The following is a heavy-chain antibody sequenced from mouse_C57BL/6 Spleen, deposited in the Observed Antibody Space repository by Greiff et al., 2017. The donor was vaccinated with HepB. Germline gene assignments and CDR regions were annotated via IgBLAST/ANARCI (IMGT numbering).Heavy chain of an antibody. J-gene: IGHJ2*01. CDR2: ISSGGDYI. D-gene: IGHD2-1*01. CDR3: TKIYYGNFYFDY. CDR1: GFTFSSYA. Sequence: EVQVVESGEGLVKPGGSLKLSCAASGFTFSSYAMSWVRQTPEKRLEWVAYISSGGDYIYYADTVKGRFTISRDNARNTLYLQMSSLKSEDTAMYYCTKIYYGNFYFDYWGQGTTLTVSS. V-gene: IGHV5-9-1*02.